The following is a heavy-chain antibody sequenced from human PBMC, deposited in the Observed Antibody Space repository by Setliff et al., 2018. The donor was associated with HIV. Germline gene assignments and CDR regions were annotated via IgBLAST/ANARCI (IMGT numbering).Heavy chain of an antibody. CDR3: ARLGRAIDRGGYSLRFDY. CDR1: GDSIGYYY. Sequence: SETLSLTCTVSGDSIGYYYWTWIRQPPGKRLEWIGYTHTTGNTNYNPSLKGRVIISVDTSNNQFSLSLMSVTAADTAVYYCARLGRAIDRGGYSLRFDYWGQGTLVTVSS. V-gene: IGHV4-4*08. J-gene: IGHJ4*02. CDR2: THTTGNT. D-gene: IGHD3-22*01.